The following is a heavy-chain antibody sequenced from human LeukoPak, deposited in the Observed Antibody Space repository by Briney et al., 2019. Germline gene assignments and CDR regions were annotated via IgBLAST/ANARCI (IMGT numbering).Heavy chain of an antibody. CDR1: GFTFSSYA. J-gene: IGHJ4*02. CDR3: AKEEENGDTDY. V-gene: IGHV3-30*04. Sequence: PGGSLRLSCAASGFTFSSYAMHWVRQAPGKGLEWVAVISYDGSNKYYADSVKGRFTISRDNSKNTLYLQMNSLRAEDTAVYYCAKEEENGDTDYWGQGTLVTVSS. D-gene: IGHD4-17*01. CDR2: ISYDGSNK.